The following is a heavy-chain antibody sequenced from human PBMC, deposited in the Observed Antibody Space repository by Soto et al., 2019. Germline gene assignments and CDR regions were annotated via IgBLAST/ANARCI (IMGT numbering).Heavy chain of an antibody. Sequence: QVHLVESGGGVVQPGRSLRLSCAASGFTISTFAWHWVRQAPGEGLEWVALISHDGRIEKYADSVKGRFTISRDNSKNTLYMQMDSLRLEDTGVYYCARDGLPDDFRTGGYWFDPWGEGTQVTVSS. CDR3: ARDGLPDDFRTGGYWFDP. CDR2: ISHDGRIE. CDR1: GFTISTFA. V-gene: IGHV3-30-3*01. J-gene: IGHJ5*02. D-gene: IGHD3-3*01.